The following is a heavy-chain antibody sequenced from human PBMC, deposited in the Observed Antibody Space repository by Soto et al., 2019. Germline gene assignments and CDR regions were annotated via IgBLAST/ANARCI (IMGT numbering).Heavy chain of an antibody. CDR3: ARDRRDGYNSEGHLLDY. J-gene: IGHJ4*02. Sequence: GGSLRLSCAASGFTFSSYGMHWVRQAPGKGLEWVAVIWYDGSNKYYADSVKDRFTISRDNSKNTLFLQMNSLRVEDTAVYYCARDRRDGYNSEGHLLDYWGQGTLVTVSS. CDR1: GFTFSSYG. D-gene: IGHD5-12*01. V-gene: IGHV3-33*01. CDR2: IWYDGSNK.